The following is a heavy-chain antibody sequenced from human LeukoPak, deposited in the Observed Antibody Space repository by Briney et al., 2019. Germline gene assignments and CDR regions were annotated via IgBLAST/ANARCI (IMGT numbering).Heavy chain of an antibody. V-gene: IGHV3-30-3*01. J-gene: IGHJ4*02. CDR2: ISYDGSNK. Sequence: GGSLRLSCAASGFTFSSYAMHWVRQAPGKGLEWVAVISYDGSNKYYADSVKGRFTISRDNSKNTLYLQMNSLRAEDTAVYYCVGDYVSDWGQGTLVTVSS. D-gene: IGHD4-17*01. CDR1: GFTFSSYA. CDR3: VGDYVSD.